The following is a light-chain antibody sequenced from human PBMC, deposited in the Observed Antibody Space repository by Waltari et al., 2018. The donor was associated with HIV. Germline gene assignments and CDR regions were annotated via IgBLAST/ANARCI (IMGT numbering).Light chain of an antibody. Sequence: EIVMTQSPRPLRVPPGEPVSCTCRSSQRLLQSNGYQYLDWYLRKPGQSPQLLIYLGSNRAPGVSDRFSGSGSGTDFTLKISRVEAEDVGVYYCMQGLQTPYSFGQGTKLEIK. CDR2: LGS. J-gene: IGKJ2*03. CDR1: QRLLQSNGYQY. V-gene: IGKV2-28*01. CDR3: MQGLQTPYS.